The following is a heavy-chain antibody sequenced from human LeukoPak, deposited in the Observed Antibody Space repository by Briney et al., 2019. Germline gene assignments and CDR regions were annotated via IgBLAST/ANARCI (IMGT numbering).Heavy chain of an antibody. V-gene: IGHV3-21*04. D-gene: IGHD3-9*01. Sequence: GGSLRLSCAASGFTFSRYSMNWVRQAPGKGLEWVSSISISSSYIYYADSVKGRFTISRDNAKNSLYLQMNSLRAEDTALYYCARDLDWGAFDAWGQGTLVTVSS. CDR1: GFTFSRYS. CDR3: ARDLDWGAFDA. CDR2: ISISSSYI. J-gene: IGHJ5*02.